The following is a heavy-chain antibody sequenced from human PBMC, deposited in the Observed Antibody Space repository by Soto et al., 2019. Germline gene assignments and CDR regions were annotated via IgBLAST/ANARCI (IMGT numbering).Heavy chain of an antibody. Sequence: EVQLVESGGGLVKPGGSLRLSCAASGFTFSSYSMNWVRQAPGKGLEWFSSISSSSSYIYYADSVKGRFTISRDNAKNSLYLQMNSLRAEDTAVYYCARDPSAMFTRVVDYWGQGTLVTVSS. J-gene: IGHJ4*02. CDR2: ISSSSSYI. CDR3: ARDPSAMFTRVVDY. CDR1: GFTFSSYS. D-gene: IGHD5-18*01. V-gene: IGHV3-21*01.